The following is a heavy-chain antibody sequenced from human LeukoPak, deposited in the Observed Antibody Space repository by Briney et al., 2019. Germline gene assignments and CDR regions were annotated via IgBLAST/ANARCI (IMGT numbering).Heavy chain of an antibody. D-gene: IGHD6-19*01. CDR2: INPSGGST. CDR1: GYTFTSYY. V-gene: IGHV1-46*01. Sequence: ASVKVSCKASGYTFTSYYMHWVRQAPGQGLEWMGIINPSGGSTSYAQKFQGRVTMTRDMSTSTVYMGLSSLRSEDTAVYYCARNHHKTSSGWYKEGIWFDPWGQGTLVTVSS. CDR3: ARNHHKTSSGWYKEGIWFDP. J-gene: IGHJ5*02.